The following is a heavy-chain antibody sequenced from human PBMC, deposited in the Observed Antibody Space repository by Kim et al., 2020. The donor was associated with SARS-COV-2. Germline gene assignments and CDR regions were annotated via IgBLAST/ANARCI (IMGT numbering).Heavy chain of an antibody. D-gene: IGHD3-10*01. CDR1: GYSFTSYW. V-gene: IGHV5-51*01. CDR3: ARLISYGSGSYLLKKVGGYYYYGMDV. CDR2: IYPGDSDT. Sequence: GESLKISCKGSGYSFTSYWIGWVRQMPGKGLEWMGIIYPGDSDTRYSPSFQGQVTISADKSISTAYLQWSSLKASDTAMYYCARLISYGSGSYLLKKVGGYYYYGMDVWGQGTTVTVSS. J-gene: IGHJ6*02.